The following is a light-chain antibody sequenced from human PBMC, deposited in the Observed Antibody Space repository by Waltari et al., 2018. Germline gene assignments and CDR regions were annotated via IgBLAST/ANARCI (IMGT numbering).Light chain of an antibody. J-gene: IGLJ3*02. Sequence: QSALTQPPSASGSPGQSVTISCPGTSSDVGGYDYVSWYQQHPDKATKLRIYEVTKRPAVGPNRFSGSKSGNTASLTVSGLQAEDEADYYCSSYAGSNLWVFGGGTKLTVL. V-gene: IGLV2-8*01. CDR2: EVT. CDR3: SSYAGSNLWV. CDR1: SSDVGGYDY.